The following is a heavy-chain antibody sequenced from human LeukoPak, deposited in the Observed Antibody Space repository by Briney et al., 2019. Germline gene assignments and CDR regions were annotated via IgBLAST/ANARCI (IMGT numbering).Heavy chain of an antibody. CDR2: IKSDGSST. D-gene: IGHD3-22*01. V-gene: IGHV3-74*01. J-gene: IGHJ4*02. CDR3: AKASVITMIVGG. CDR1: GFTFNNYW. Sequence: GGSLRLSCAASGFTFNNYWMHWVRQAPGKGLVWVSRIKSDGSSTSYADSVKGRFTISRDNAQNTLFLQMNSLRAEDTAVYYCAKASVITMIVGGWGQGTLVTVSS.